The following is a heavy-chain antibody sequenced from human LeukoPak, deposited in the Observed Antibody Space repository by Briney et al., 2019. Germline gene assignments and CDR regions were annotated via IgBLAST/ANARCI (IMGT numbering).Heavy chain of an antibody. V-gene: IGHV3-74*01. CDR3: ARDRGYGYLFDY. CDR1: GFTFSSYW. J-gene: IGHJ4*02. CDR2: INSDGSST. Sequence: GGSLRLSCAASGFTFSSYWMHWVRQAPGKGLVWVSRINSDGSSTSYADSVKGRYTISRDNAKNTLYLQMNSLRAEDTAVYYCARDRGYGYLFDYWGQGTLVTVSS. D-gene: IGHD5-18*01.